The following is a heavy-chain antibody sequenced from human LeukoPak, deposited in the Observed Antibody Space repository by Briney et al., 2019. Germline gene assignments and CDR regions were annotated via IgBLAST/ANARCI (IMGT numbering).Heavy chain of an antibody. CDR1: GFTFSTYW. D-gene: IGHD5-24*01. CDR3: ARDRGRKDY. CDR2: ITQHGCEK. J-gene: IGHJ4*02. V-gene: IGHV3-7*04. Sequence: GGCLRLSCAASGFTFSTYWMNWVRQAPGKGLEWVANITQHGCEKDYGDSVKGRFTISRDSVKNSLYLQMISLRAEGTAVYYCARDRGRKDYWGQGTLVPV.